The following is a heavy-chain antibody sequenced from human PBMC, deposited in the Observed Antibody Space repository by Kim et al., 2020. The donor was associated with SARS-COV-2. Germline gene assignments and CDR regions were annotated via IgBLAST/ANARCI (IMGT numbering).Heavy chain of an antibody. CDR3: TTDSGHTVTSDYYYYYYYMDV. D-gene: IGHD4-17*01. J-gene: IGHJ6*03. V-gene: IGHV3-15*01. CDR2: IKSKTDGGTT. CDR1: GFTFSNAW. Sequence: GGSLRLSCAASGFTFSNAWMSWVRQAPGKGLEWVGRIKSKTDGGTTDYAAPVKGRFTISRDDSKNTLYLQMNSLKTEDTAVYYCTTDSGHTVTSDYYYYYYYMDVWGKGTTVTVSS.